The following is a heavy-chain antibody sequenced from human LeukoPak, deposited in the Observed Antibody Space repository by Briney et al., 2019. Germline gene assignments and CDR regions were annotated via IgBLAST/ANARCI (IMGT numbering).Heavy chain of an antibody. CDR1: GYTFINYG. CDR3: ARDWAMIRGVITTYYYYYGLDV. D-gene: IGHD3-10*01. J-gene: IGHJ6*02. Sequence: ASVTVSFLASGYTFINYGISWVRQAPGQGREGMGWISGYNGNTDSAQKFQGRVTMTTDTSTSTAYMELRSLRSDDSAVYYCARDWAMIRGVITTYYYYYGLDVWGQGTTVTVSS. V-gene: IGHV1-18*01. CDR2: ISGYNGNT.